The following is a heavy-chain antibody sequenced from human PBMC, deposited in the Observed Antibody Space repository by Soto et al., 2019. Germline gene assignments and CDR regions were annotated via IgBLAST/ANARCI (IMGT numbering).Heavy chain of an antibody. CDR1: GGTFSSYA. Sequence: SSVKVSCKASGGTFSSYAISWVLQAPGQGLEWMGGIIPIFGTANYAQKFQGRVTITADKSTSTAYMELSSLRSEDTAVYYCAXAQYNWNARDYYYGMDVWGQGTTVTVSS. V-gene: IGHV1-69*06. D-gene: IGHD1-20*01. J-gene: IGHJ6*02. CDR3: AXAQYNWNARDYYYGMDV. CDR2: IIPIFGTA.